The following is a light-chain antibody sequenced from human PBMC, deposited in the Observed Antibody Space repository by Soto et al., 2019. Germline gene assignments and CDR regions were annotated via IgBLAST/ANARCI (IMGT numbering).Light chain of an antibody. V-gene: IGKV1-9*01. J-gene: IGKJ3*01. CDR3: QQRNSYPLT. CDR1: QGISSY. CDR2: AAS. Sequence: DIQLTQSPSFLSASVGDRVTITCRASQGISSYLAWYQQKPGKAPKLLIYAASTLQSGVPSRFSGSGSGTEFTLTISSLLPEDFATYYCQQRNSYPLTFGPGTKVDIK.